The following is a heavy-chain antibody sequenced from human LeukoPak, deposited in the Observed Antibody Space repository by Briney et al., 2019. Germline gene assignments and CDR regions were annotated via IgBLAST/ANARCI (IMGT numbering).Heavy chain of an antibody. Sequence: PSETLSLTCAVYGGSFSGYYWSWIRQPPGKGLEWIGEINHSGSTNYNPSLKSRVTISVDTSKNQFSLKLSSVTAADTAVYYCAREEGYYDSIGYYWIFDYWGQGTLVTVSS. CDR3: AREEGYYDSIGYYWIFDY. V-gene: IGHV4-34*01. J-gene: IGHJ4*02. D-gene: IGHD3-22*01. CDR2: INHSGST. CDR1: GGSFSGYY.